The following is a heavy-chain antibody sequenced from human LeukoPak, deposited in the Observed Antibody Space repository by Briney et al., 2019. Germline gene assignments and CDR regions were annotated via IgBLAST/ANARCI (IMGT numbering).Heavy chain of an antibody. CDR1: GGTFSSYA. D-gene: IGHD3-10*01. J-gene: IGHJ4*02. CDR2: IIPIFGTA. V-gene: IGHV1-69*13. Sequence: SVKVSCKASGGTFSSYAISWVRQAPGQGLEWMGGIIPIFGTANYAQKFQGRVTITADESTSTAYMELSSLRSEDTAVYYCATQSPQRRELLSYYFDYWGQGTLVTVSS. CDR3: ATQSPQRRELLSYYFDY.